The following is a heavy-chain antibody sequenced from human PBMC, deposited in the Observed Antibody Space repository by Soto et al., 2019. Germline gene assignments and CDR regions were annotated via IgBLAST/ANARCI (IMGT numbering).Heavy chain of an antibody. Sequence: SETLSLTCAVYGGSFSGYYWSWIRQPPGKGLEWIGEINHSGSTNYNPSLKSRVTISVDTSKNQFSRKLSSVTAADTAVYYCARLVTRDYYGSGSYYQKYYFDYWGQGTLVTVSS. J-gene: IGHJ4*02. CDR3: ARLVTRDYYGSGSYYQKYYFDY. V-gene: IGHV4-34*01. D-gene: IGHD3-10*01. CDR1: GGSFSGYY. CDR2: INHSGST.